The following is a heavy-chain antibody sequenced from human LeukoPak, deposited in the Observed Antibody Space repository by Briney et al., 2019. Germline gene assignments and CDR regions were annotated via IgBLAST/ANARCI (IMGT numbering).Heavy chain of an antibody. J-gene: IGHJ4*02. V-gene: IGHV3-30*02. CDR2: IRYDGSNK. CDR1: GFTFSSYG. CDR3: APTYYYDSSGYYYGPY. Sequence: GGSLRLSCAASGFTFSSYGMHWVRQAPGKGLEWVAFIRYDGSNKYYADSVKGRFTISRDNSKNTLYLEMNSLRAEDTAVYYCAPTYYYDSSGYYYGPYWGQGTLVTVSS. D-gene: IGHD3-22*01.